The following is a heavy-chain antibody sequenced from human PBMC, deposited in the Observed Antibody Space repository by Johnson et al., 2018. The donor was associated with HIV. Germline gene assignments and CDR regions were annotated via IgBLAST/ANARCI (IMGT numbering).Heavy chain of an antibody. J-gene: IGHJ3*02. CDR3: ARVDYDSSGYYLGDAFDS. D-gene: IGHD3-22*01. CDR2: IYSGGST. Sequence: VQLVESGGGLIQPGGSLRLSCAASGFTVSSNYMSWVRQAPGKGLEWVSVIYSGGSTYYADSVKGRFTISRDNSKNTLYLQMNSLRAEDTAVYYCARVDYDSSGYYLGDAFDSWGQGTMVTVSS. V-gene: IGHV3-53*01. CDR1: GFTVSSNY.